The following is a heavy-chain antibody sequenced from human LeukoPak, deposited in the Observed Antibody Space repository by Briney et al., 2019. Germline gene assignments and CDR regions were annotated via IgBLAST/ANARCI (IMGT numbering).Heavy chain of an antibody. D-gene: IGHD3-3*01. CDR1: GGSFGGYY. CDR3: AKLPPAYYDFWSDYRNWFDP. CDR2: INHSENT. J-gene: IGHJ5*02. V-gene: IGHV4-34*01. Sequence: PSETLSLTCAVYGGSFGGYYWSWIRQPPGKGLEWIGEINHSENTKYNPSLKSRVTISVDTSKNQFSLRLSSVTAADTAVYYCAKLPPAYYDFWSDYRNWFDPWGQGTLVTVSS.